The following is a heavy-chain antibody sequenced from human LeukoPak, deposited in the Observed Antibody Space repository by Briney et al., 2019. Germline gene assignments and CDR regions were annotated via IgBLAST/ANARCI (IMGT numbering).Heavy chain of an antibody. CDR2: INHSGST. J-gene: IGHJ6*02. V-gene: IGHV4-34*01. Sequence: SETLSLTCAVYGGSFSGYYWSWIRQPPGKGLEWIGEINHSGSTNYNPSLKSRVTISVDTSKNQFSLKLSSVTAADTAVYYCARIGCSSTSCYYYYYYGMDVWGQGTTVTVSS. D-gene: IGHD2-2*01. CDR1: GGSFSGYY. CDR3: ARIGCSSTSCYYYYYYGMDV.